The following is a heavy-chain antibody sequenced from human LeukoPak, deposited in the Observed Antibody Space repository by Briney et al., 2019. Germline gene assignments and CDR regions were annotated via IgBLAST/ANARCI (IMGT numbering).Heavy chain of an antibody. V-gene: IGHV3-30*04. D-gene: IGHD1-26*01. CDR3: AKDMGWAVLAFDI. Sequence: GGSLRLSCAASGFTFSSYAMHWVRQAPGKGLEWVAVISYDGSNKYYADSVKGRFTISRDNAKNSLYLQMNSLRAEGTALYYCAKDMGWAVLAFDIWGQGTMVTVSS. J-gene: IGHJ3*02. CDR1: GFTFSSYA. CDR2: ISYDGSNK.